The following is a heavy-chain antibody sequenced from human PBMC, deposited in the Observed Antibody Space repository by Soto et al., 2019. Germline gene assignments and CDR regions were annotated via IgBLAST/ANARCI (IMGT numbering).Heavy chain of an antibody. Sequence: GGSLRLSCTASGFTFRDFAMSWVRQTPGKGLEWVTFIRSKTYGGTTEYAASVKGRFALSRDDSRSIAYLQMNSLKTEDTAVYYCTRVYGGNSGLGFDYWGQGTLVTVSS. V-gene: IGHV3-49*04. CDR2: IRSKTYGGTT. CDR3: TRVYGGNSGLGFDY. J-gene: IGHJ4*02. D-gene: IGHD4-17*01. CDR1: GFTFRDFA.